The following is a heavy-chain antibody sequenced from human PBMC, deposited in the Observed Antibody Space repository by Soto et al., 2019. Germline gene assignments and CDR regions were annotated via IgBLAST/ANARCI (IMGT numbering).Heavy chain of an antibody. CDR1: GAVVTSGENY. J-gene: IGHJ4*02. V-gene: IGHV4-30-4*01. CDR2: IYYSGST. D-gene: IGHD4-17*01. Sequence: PSETLSLTCSVSGAVVTSGENYWSWIRQPPGKGLELIGNIYYSGSTYYNPSLRSRAIMSVDTSQNQFSLKLSSLTAADTAVYFCARADDFSDRFDYWGQGALVTVS. CDR3: ARADDFSDRFDY.